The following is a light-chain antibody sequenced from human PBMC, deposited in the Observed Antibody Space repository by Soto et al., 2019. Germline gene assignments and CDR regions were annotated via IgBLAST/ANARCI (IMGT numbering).Light chain of an antibody. CDR1: QSVSSNY. J-gene: IGKJ2*01. V-gene: IGKV1-9*01. Sequence: LTQSPDTLSLSPGERATLSCRASQSVSSNYLAWYQQKPGKAPNLLIFGASTLQSGVPSRFSGSGSGTEFTLTISSLQPEDFATYYCQQLNSHPRTFGQGTKLEIK. CDR3: QQLNSHPRT. CDR2: GAS.